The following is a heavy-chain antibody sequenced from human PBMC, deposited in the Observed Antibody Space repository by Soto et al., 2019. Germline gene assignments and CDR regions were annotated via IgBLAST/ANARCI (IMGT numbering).Heavy chain of an antibody. CDR3: ARIPSGCQNTCGDY. J-gene: IGHJ4*02. Sequence: SVKVSCKASGGTFSSYAMSWVRQAPGQGLEWMGGIIPIFGTANYAQKFQGRVTITADESTSTAYMELSSLRSEDTAVYYCARIPSGCQNTCGDYWGQGTLVTVSS. CDR1: GGTFSSYA. CDR2: IIPIFGTA. V-gene: IGHV1-69*13. D-gene: IGHD6-19*01.